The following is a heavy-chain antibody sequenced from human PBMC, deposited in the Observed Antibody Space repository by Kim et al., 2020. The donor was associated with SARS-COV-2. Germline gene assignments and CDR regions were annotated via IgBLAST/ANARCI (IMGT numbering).Heavy chain of an antibody. V-gene: IGHV3-9*01. CDR3: AKVNHGTVLAMGY. D-gene: IGHD2-8*02. J-gene: IGHJ4*02. CDR2: ISWNSGNI. CDR1: GFTFGNYA. Sequence: GGSLRLSCAASGFTFGNYAMHWVRQAPGKGLEWVSGISWNSGNIGYADSVKGRFTISRDNAKNSLYLQMNSLRAEDTALYYCAKVNHGTVLAMGYWGQGTLVTVSS.